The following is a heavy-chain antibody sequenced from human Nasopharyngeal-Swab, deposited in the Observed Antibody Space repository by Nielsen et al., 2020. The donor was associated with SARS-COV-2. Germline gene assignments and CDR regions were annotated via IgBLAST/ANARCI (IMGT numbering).Heavy chain of an antibody. Sequence: GESLKISCAASGFTFSSYEMNWVRQAPGKGLEWVSYISSSGSTIYYADSVKGRFTISRDNAKNSLYLQMNSLRAEDTALYYCAKLGGLYDFWSGYYDYMDVWGKGTTVTVSS. CDR3: AKLGGLYDFWSGYYDYMDV. J-gene: IGHJ6*03. CDR2: ISSSGSTI. D-gene: IGHD3-3*01. CDR1: GFTFSSYE. V-gene: IGHV3-48*03.